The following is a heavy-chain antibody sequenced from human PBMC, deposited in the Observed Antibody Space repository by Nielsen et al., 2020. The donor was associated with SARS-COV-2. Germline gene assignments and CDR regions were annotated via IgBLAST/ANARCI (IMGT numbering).Heavy chain of an antibody. Sequence: GESLKISCKGSGYSFTSYWIGWVRQMPGKGLEWMGIIYPGDSDTRYSPSFQGQVTISADKSISTAYLQWSSLKASDTAMYYCARQFQLASIFGVVGNWFDPWGQGTLVTVSS. D-gene: IGHD3-3*01. V-gene: IGHV5-51*01. CDR3: ARQFQLASIFGVVGNWFDP. CDR2: IYPGDSDT. J-gene: IGHJ5*02. CDR1: GYSFTSYW.